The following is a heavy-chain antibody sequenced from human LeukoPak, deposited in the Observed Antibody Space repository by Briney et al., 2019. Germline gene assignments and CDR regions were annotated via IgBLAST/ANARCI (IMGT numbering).Heavy chain of an antibody. Sequence: GSLRLSCAASGFTFNNFAMTWVRQAPGKGLEWVSSISDSGGSTYYADSVKGRFTISRDNSKNTLYLQMNSLRAEDTAVYHCAIPPRLQPFDYWGQGTLVTVSS. CDR3: AIPPRLQPFDY. J-gene: IGHJ4*02. D-gene: IGHD2-2*01. V-gene: IGHV3-23*01. CDR2: ISDSGGST. CDR1: GFTFNNFA.